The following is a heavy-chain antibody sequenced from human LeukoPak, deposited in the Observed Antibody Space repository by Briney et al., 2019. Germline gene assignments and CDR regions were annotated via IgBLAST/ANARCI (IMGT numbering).Heavy chain of an antibody. J-gene: IGHJ6*02. V-gene: IGHV3-30*03. CDR1: GFTFSSYG. CDR2: ISYDVSNK. CDR3: ARSYSNHLFGMDV. D-gene: IGHD4-11*01. Sequence: GGSLRLSCAASGFTFSSYGMHWVRQAPGKGLEWVAVISYDVSNKYYADSVKGRFTISRDNSKNTLYLQMNSLRAEDTAVYYCARSYSNHLFGMDVWGQGTTVTVSS.